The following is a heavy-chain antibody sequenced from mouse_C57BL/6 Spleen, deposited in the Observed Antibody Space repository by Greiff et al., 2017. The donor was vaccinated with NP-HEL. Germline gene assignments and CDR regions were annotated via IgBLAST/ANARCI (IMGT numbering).Heavy chain of an antibody. D-gene: IGHD1-1*01. CDR1: GYTFTDYY. CDR3: ARRLYYYGSSPYWYFDV. CDR2: INPNNGGT. Sequence: EVQLQQSGPELVKPGASAKISCKASGYTFTDYYMNWVKQSHGKSLEWIGDINPNNGGTSYNQKFKGKATLTVDKSSSTAYMELRSLTSEDSAVYYCARRLYYYGSSPYWYFDVWGTGTTVTVSS. J-gene: IGHJ1*03. V-gene: IGHV1-26*01.